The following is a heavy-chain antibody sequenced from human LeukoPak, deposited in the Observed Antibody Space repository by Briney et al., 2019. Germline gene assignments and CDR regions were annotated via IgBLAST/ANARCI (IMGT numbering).Heavy chain of an antibody. CDR2: IYYSGST. CDR1: GGSISSYY. Sequence: KPSETLSLTCTVSGGSISSYYWSWLRQPPGKGLEWIGYIYYSGSTNYNPSLKSRVTISVDTSKNQFFLKLSSVTAADTAVYYCAREGILTGYYWKNWFDPWGQGTLVTVSS. J-gene: IGHJ5*02. D-gene: IGHD3-9*01. CDR3: AREGILTGYYWKNWFDP. V-gene: IGHV4-59*01.